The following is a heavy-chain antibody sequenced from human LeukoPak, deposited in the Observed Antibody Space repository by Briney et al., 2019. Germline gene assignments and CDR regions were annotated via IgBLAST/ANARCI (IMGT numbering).Heavy chain of an antibody. D-gene: IGHD3-10*01. V-gene: IGHV1-18*01. CDR1: GYSFTNYD. CDR3: ILLWFGELSP. J-gene: IGHJ5*02. Sequence: GASVKVSCKASGYSFTNYDINWVRQAPGQGLEWMGYAQKFQGRVTMTTDTSTNTAYMELSRLRSDDTAVYYCILLWFGELSPWGQGTLVTVSS.